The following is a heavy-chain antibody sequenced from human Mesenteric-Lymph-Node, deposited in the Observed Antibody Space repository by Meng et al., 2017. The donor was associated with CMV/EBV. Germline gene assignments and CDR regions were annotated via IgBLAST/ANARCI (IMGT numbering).Heavy chain of an antibody. D-gene: IGHD3-10*01. Sequence: GSLSLTCTVSGGSISTYYWTWIRRSPGKGLEWIGYISNSGTTNYNPSLKSRLTMSVDASQNQFSLSLSSVTAADTAVYYCARGRVYYYGWNPPYGMDVWGQGTTVTVSS. V-gene: IGHV4-59*01. CDR2: ISNSGTT. CDR1: GGSISTYY. J-gene: IGHJ6*02. CDR3: ARGRVYYYGWNPPYGMDV.